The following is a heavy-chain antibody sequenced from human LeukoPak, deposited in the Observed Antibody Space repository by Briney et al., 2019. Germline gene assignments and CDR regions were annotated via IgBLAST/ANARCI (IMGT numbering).Heavy chain of an antibody. CDR1: GFTFSYYE. Sequence: GGSLRLSCAASGFTFSYYEMNWVRQAPGKGLEWVSYIGSGGGSIYYADSVRGRFTSSRDNAKKSLYLQMNSLRVEDTAVYYCARDDYVGTFDAFDIWGQGAMVTVSS. CDR2: IGSGGGSI. J-gene: IGHJ3*02. CDR3: ARDDYVGTFDAFDI. V-gene: IGHV3-48*03. D-gene: IGHD4-17*01.